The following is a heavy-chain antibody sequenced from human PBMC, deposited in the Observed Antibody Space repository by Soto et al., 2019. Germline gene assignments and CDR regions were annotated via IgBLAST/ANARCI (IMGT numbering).Heavy chain of an antibody. D-gene: IGHD2-15*01. CDR1: GYSFSENW. CDR2: IYPGDSDT. J-gene: IGHJ6*02. Sequence: GESLKISCKGSGYSFSENWIGWVRQVPGKGLEWMGIIYPGDSDTRYTPSFEGQVTISVARSINTAYLQWTRLRASDTAIYYCARLSAYSAHYSAGIDVLDQGTSVAVSS. CDR3: ARLSAYSAHYSAGIDV. V-gene: IGHV5-51*01.